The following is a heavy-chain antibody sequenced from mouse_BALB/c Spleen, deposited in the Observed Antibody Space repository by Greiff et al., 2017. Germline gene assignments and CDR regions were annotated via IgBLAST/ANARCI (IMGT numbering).Heavy chain of an antibody. J-gene: IGHJ4*01. CDR3: AWYGSLYAMDY. CDR1: GFNIKDTY. Sequence: VQLKQSGAELVKPGASVKLSCTASGFNIKDTYMHWVKQRPEQGLEWIGRIDPANGNTKYDPKFQGKATITADTSSNTAYLQLSSLTSEDTAVYYCAWYGSLYAMDYWGQGTSVTVSS. CDR2: IDPANGNT. D-gene: IGHD2-10*02. V-gene: IGHV14-3*02.